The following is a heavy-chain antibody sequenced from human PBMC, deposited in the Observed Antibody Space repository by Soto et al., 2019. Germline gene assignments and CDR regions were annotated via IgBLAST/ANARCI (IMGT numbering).Heavy chain of an antibody. CDR3: ARGQITMVRGVIILPDNWFDP. J-gene: IGHJ5*02. CDR1: GYTLTSDD. V-gene: IGHV1-8*01. D-gene: IGHD3-10*01. CDR2: MNPNSGNT. Sequence: ASVKVSCKASGYTLTSDDINWVRQATGQGLEWMGWMNPNSGNTGYAQKFQGRVTMTRNTSISTAYMELSSLRSEDTAVYYCARGQITMVRGVIILPDNWFDPWGQGTLVTVSS.